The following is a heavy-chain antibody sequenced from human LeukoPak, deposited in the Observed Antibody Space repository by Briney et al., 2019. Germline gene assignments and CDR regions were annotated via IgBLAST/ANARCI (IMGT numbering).Heavy chain of an antibody. D-gene: IGHD2-15*01. J-gene: IGHJ4*02. CDR1: GFTFSSYG. CDR3: AKPQQAAIVVVVAAPFDY. V-gene: IGHV3-30*02. CDR2: IRYDGSNK. Sequence: GGSLRLSCAASGFTFSSYGMHWVRQAPGKGLEWVAFIRYDGSNKYYADSVKGRFTISRDNSKNTLYLQMNSLRAEDTAVYYCAKPQQAAIVVVVAAPFDYWGQGTLVTVSS.